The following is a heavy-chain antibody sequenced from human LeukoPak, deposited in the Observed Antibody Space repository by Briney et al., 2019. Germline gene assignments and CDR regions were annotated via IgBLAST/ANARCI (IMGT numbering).Heavy chain of an antibody. D-gene: IGHD3-22*01. CDR3: ARALSDSSGYYYVRTIFDY. J-gene: IGHJ4*02. CDR1: GGSISSGDYY. Sequence: SETLSLTCTVSGGSISSGDYYWSWIRQPPGKGLEWIGYIYYSGSTYYNPSLKSRVTISVDTSKNQFSLKLSSVTAADTAVYYCARALSDSSGYYYVRTIFDYWGQGTLVTVSS. V-gene: IGHV4-30-4*01. CDR2: IYYSGST.